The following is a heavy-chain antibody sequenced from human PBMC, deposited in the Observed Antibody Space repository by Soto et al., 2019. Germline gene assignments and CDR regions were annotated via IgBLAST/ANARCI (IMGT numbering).Heavy chain of an antibody. V-gene: IGHV3-23*01. CDR2: ISGSGGST. CDR3: AKDKNYDILTGYYRYGGMDV. J-gene: IGHJ6*02. CDR1: GFTFSSYA. Sequence: EVQLLESGGGLVQPGGSLRLSCAASGFTFSSYAMSWVRQAPGKGLEWVSAISGSGGSTYYADSVKGRFTISRDDSKNTLYLQMNSLRAEDTAVYYCAKDKNYDILTGYYRYGGMDVWGQGTTVTVSS. D-gene: IGHD3-9*01.